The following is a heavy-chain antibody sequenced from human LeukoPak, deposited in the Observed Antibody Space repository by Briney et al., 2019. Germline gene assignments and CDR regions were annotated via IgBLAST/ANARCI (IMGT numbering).Heavy chain of an antibody. V-gene: IGHV1-46*01. D-gene: IGHD5-24*01. CDR2: INPSGGST. CDR1: GYTFTSYY. CDR3: ARAGYQRSRLKGRDGYNYGYYFDY. Sequence: ASVKVSRKASGYTFTSYYMHWVRQAPGQGLEWMGIINPSGGSTSYAQKFQGRVTMTRDTSTSTVYMELSSLRSEDTAVYYCARAGYQRSRLKGRDGYNYGYYFDYWGQGTLVTVSS. J-gene: IGHJ4*02.